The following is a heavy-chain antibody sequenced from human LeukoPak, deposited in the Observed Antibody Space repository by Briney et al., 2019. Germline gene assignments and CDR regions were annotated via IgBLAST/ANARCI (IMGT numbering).Heavy chain of an antibody. CDR2: IWYDGSNK. CDR1: GLKFRNYG. J-gene: IGHJ4*02. CDR3: ATDRSGSYSDY. D-gene: IGHD1-26*01. Sequence: PGGSLRLSCAASGLKFRNYGMHWVRQAPGKGLEWVAVIWYDGSNKYYADSVKGRFTISRDNSKNTLYLQMNSLRDEGTAVYYCATDRSGSYSDYWGQGTPVTVSS. V-gene: IGHV3-33*01.